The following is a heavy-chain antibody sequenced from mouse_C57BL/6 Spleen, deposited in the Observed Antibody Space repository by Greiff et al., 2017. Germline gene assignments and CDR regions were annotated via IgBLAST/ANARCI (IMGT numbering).Heavy chain of an antibody. J-gene: IGHJ3*01. Sequence: QVQLQQPGAELVKPGASVKMSCKASGYTFTSYWITWVKQRPGQGLEWIGDIYPGSGSTNYNEKFKSKATLTVDTSSSTAYMQLSSLTSEDSAVYYCARRDSYSNQAIAYWGQGTLVTVSA. CDR1: GYTFTSYW. CDR2: IYPGSGST. CDR3: ARRDSYSNQAIAY. V-gene: IGHV1-55*01. D-gene: IGHD2-5*01.